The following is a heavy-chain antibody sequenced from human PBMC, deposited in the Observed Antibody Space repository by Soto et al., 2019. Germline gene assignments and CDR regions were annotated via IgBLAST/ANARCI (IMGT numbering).Heavy chain of an antibody. CDR3: ARAKGVATSDY. V-gene: IGHV3-11*06. CDR2: ISSTSSYT. Sequence: GGSLRLSCVGFGFTFSDYYMSWIRQAPGKGLEWVSYISSTSSYTNHADSVKGRFTISRDNAKNSLDLQMNSLRPEDTAVYYCARAKGVATSDYWGQGALVTVSS. J-gene: IGHJ4*02. D-gene: IGHD5-12*01. CDR1: GFTFSDYY.